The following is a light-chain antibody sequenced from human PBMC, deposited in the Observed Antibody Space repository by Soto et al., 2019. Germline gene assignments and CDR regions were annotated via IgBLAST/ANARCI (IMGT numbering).Light chain of an antibody. J-gene: IGLJ2*01. CDR3: SSYTTSSTLNVV. Sequence: QSVLTQPASVSGSPGQSITICCTGTSSDIGTYNYVSWYQQHPGKAPKLMIYEVSNRPSGVSNRFSGSKSGNTASLTISGLQAEDEADYYCSSYTTSSTLNVVFGGGTKLTVL. V-gene: IGLV2-14*01. CDR1: SSDIGTYNY. CDR2: EVS.